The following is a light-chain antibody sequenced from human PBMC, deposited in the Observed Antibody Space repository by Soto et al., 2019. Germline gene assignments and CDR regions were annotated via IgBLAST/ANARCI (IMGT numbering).Light chain of an antibody. V-gene: IGKV1-9*01. CDR3: KQIMSYPPT. CDR1: QGISSY. J-gene: IGKJ4*01. CDR2: GIY. Sequence: IQLTHSPSSLSASVGDTVTITCRASQGISSYLGWYQQKPGKAPELLISGIYSLQSGVPSRFSGSGSRKDFTLTINSLQPEDFATYYRKQIMSYPPTSGGGTKVEIX.